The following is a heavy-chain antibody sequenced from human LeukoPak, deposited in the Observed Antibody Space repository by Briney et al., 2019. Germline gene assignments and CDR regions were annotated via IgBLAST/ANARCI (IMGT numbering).Heavy chain of an antibody. CDR3: ARGGDYYDSSGCSLMNY. V-gene: IGHV1-69*01. CDR2: IIPIFGTA. Sequence: GGSLRLSCAASGFTFSSYAISWVRQAPGQGLEWMGGIIPIFGTANYAQKFQGRVTITADESTSTAYMELSSLRSEDTAVYYCARGGDYYDSSGCSLMNYWGQGTLVTVSS. CDR1: GFTFSSYA. J-gene: IGHJ4*02. D-gene: IGHD3-22*01.